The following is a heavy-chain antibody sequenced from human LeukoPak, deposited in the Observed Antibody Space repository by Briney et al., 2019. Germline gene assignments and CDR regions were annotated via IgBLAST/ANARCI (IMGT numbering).Heavy chain of an antibody. D-gene: IGHD6-13*01. CDR2: ISAYNGNT. CDR3: ARARAGIAAAGVFDY. Sequence: GASVKVSCKASGYTFTSYGISWVRQAPGQGLEWMGWISAYNGNTNYAQKLQGRVTMTTDTSTSTAYMELRSLRSDDTAVYYCARARAGIAAAGVFDYWGRGTLVTVSS. J-gene: IGHJ4*02. V-gene: IGHV1-18*01. CDR1: GYTFTSYG.